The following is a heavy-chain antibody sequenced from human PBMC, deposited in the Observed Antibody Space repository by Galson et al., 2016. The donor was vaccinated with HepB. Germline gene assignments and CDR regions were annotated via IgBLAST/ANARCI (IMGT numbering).Heavy chain of an antibody. CDR2: IYYSGST. CDR3: ARLGYDSSGYYLPHFDY. CDR1: GGPIATSNSY. Sequence: SETLSLTCSVSGGPIATSNSYWAWIRQPPGKGLEWIGSIYYSGSTHYNPSLKSRLTVSVDTSKNQFSLKLSSVTAADTAVYYCARLGYDSSGYYLPHFDYWGQGTLVTVSS. D-gene: IGHD3-22*01. J-gene: IGHJ4*02. V-gene: IGHV4-39*01.